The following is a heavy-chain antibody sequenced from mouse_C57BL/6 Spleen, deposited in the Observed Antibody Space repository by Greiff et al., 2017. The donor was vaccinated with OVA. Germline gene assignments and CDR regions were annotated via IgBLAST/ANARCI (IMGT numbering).Heavy chain of an antibody. CDR1: GYTFTSYW. J-gene: IGHJ3*01. CDR2: IDPSDSYT. CDR3: ASDNGNGRFAY. D-gene: IGHD1-1*01. V-gene: IGHV1-69*01. Sequence: QVQLQQPGAELVMPGASVKLSCKASGYTFTSYWMHWVKQRPGQGLEWIGEIDPSDSYTNYNQKFKGKSTLTVDKSSSTAYMQLSSLTSEDSAVYYCASDNGNGRFAYWGQGTLVTVSA.